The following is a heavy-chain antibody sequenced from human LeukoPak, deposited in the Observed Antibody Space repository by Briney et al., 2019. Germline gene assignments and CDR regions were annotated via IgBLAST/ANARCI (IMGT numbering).Heavy chain of an antibody. D-gene: IGHD2-21*01. CDR2: IYSGGST. CDR1: GFTVSSNY. J-gene: IGHJ3*02. CDR3: ARDFSPQCGGDCYLDAFDI. V-gene: IGHV3-53*01. Sequence: PGGSLRLSCAASGFTVSSNYMSWVRQAPGKGLEWVSVIYSGGSTYYADSVKGRFTISRDNAKNSLYLQMSSLRAEDTAVYYCARDFSPQCGGDCYLDAFDIWGQGTMVTVSS.